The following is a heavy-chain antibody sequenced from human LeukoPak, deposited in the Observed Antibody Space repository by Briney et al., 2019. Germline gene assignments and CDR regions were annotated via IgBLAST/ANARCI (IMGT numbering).Heavy chain of an antibody. D-gene: IGHD1-26*01. CDR3: ARDPGPLVGATTGDWFDS. V-gene: IGHV4-39*07. Sequence: SETLSLTCTVSGGSIGSSSYYWGWIRQPPGKGLEWIGSIYYSGSTYYNPSLKSRVTISVDTSKNQFSLKLSSVTAADTAVYYCARDPGPLVGATTGDWFDSWGQGTLVTVSS. CDR2: IYYSGST. CDR1: GGSIGSSSYY. J-gene: IGHJ5*01.